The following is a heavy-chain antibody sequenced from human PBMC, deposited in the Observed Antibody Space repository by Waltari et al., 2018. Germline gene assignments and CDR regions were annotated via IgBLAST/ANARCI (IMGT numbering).Heavy chain of an antibody. CDR3: ARTNEEWLDYYFYYYLDV. CDR2: NKNSGETV. J-gene: IGHJ6*03. CDR1: GFTFGDYY. D-gene: IGHD5-12*01. Sequence: QERLVESGGGLVKPGGSLRLSCAASGFTFGDYYMSWIRQSPGRGLGGISYNKNSGETVYYSDSARGRFTVSRDNARNSLYLHMTSLRAEDTAVYYCARTNEEWLDYYFYYYLDVWGRGTAVTVSS. V-gene: IGHV3-11*04.